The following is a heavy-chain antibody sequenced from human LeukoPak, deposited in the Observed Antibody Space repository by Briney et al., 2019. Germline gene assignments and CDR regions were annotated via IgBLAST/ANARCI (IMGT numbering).Heavy chain of an antibody. CDR3: AKELGKGYYYYMDV. CDR2: ISDSGGRT. D-gene: IGHD7-27*01. Sequence: GGSLRLSCAASGFSFSSYVMSWVRQAPGKGLEWVSGISDSGGRTCYADSVKGRFTISRDNPRNTLYLQMNSLRAEDTAVFYCAKELGKGYYYYMDVWGKGTTVTVPS. V-gene: IGHV3-23*01. J-gene: IGHJ6*03. CDR1: GFSFSSYV.